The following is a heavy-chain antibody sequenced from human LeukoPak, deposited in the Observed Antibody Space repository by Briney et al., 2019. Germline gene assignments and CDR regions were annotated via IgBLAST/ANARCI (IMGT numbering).Heavy chain of an antibody. J-gene: IGHJ4*02. CDR1: GFTFSSYG. V-gene: IGHV3-30*18. Sequence: GGSLRLSCAASGFTFSSYGMHWVRQAPGKGLEWVAVISYDGSNKYYADSVKGRFTISRDNSKNTLYLQMNSLRAEDTAVYYCAKDWHRDYVYNEIGYFDYWGQGTLVTVSS. CDR3: AKDWHRDYVYNEIGYFDY. D-gene: IGHD5-24*01. CDR2: ISYDGSNK.